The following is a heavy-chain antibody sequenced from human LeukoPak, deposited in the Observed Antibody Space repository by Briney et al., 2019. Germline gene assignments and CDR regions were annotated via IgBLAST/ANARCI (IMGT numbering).Heavy chain of an antibody. D-gene: IGHD1-26*01. CDR3: TTSGWFDH. V-gene: IGHV3-15*01. J-gene: IGHJ5*02. CDR1: RFASSQAW. Sequence: NPGGSLRLSCVASRFASSQAWMSWVRQAPGKGLEWVGRIKSESDGGTTDYAAPVKGRFTISRDDSKNTLFLQMNSLQTEDTAVYYCTTSGWFDHWGQGTLVTVSS. CDR2: IKSESDGGTT.